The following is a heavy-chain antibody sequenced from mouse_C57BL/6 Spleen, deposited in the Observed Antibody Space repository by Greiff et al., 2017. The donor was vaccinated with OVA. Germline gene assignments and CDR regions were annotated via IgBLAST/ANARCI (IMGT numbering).Heavy chain of an antibody. J-gene: IGHJ3*01. CDR1: GYTFTSYW. D-gene: IGHD2-2*01. CDR2: IDPSDSET. V-gene: IGHV1-52*01. Sequence: VQLQQPGAELVRPGSSVKLSCKASGYTFTSYWMHWVKQRPIQGLEWIGNIDPSDSETHYTQKFKDKATLTVDKSSSTAYMQLSSLTSEDSAVYYCASWGYGAYWGQGTLVTVSA. CDR3: ASWGYGAY.